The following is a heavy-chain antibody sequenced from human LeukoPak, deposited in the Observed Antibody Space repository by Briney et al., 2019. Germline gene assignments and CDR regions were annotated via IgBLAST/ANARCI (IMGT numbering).Heavy chain of an antibody. J-gene: IGHJ6*03. V-gene: IGHV4-59*01. Sequence: GSLRLSCAVYGFAFRSYAMKWVRQAPGKGLEWIGYIYYSGSTNYNPSLKSRVTISVETSKNQFSLKLSSVTAADTAVYYCARHYYYYMDVWGKGTTVTISS. CDR3: ARHYYYYMDV. CDR2: IYYSGST. CDR1: GFAFRSYA.